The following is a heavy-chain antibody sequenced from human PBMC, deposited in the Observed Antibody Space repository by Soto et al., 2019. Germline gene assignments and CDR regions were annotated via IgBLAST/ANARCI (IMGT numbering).Heavy chain of an antibody. CDR1: GFTFSSYW. D-gene: IGHD3-10*01. V-gene: IGHV3-33*08. CDR3: AREVGDYYGSGSYPYYFDY. Sequence: GGSLRLSCAASGFTFSSYWMSWVRQAPGKGLEWVAVIWYDGSNKYYADSVKGRFTISRDNSKNTLYLQMNSLRAEDTAVYYCAREVGDYYGSGSYPYYFDYWGQGTLVTVSS. CDR2: IWYDGSNK. J-gene: IGHJ4*02.